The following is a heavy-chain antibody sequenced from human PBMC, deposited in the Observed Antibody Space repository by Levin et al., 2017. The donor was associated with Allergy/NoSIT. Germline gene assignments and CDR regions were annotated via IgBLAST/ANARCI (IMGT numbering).Heavy chain of an antibody. CDR1: GFSLTTSGMC. J-gene: IGHJ4*02. CDR2: IDWDDDK. V-gene: IGHV2-70*11. CDR3: ARATNHYYGRGFDY. Sequence: QILSLTCTFSGFSLTTSGMCVSWIRQPPGNALEWLARIDWDDDKYYSTSLKTRLTISRDTSKNQVVLTMTSMDPVDTATYYCARATNHYYGRGFDYWGQGTPVTVSS. D-gene: IGHD3-10*01.